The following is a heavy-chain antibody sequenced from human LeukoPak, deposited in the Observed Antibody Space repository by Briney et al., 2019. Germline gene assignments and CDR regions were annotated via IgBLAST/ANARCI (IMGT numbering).Heavy chain of an antibody. Sequence: ASVTVSCKASGYTFTSYYMHWVRQAPGQGLEWMGLINPSGGSTSYAQKFQGRVTMTRDTSTSTVYMELSSLRSEDTAVYYCARDGVRLAAQPSIHYYYYMDVWGKGTTATVSS. CDR2: INPSGGST. CDR1: GYTFTSYY. V-gene: IGHV1-46*01. D-gene: IGHD3-10*01. J-gene: IGHJ6*03. CDR3: ARDGVRLAAQPSIHYYYYMDV.